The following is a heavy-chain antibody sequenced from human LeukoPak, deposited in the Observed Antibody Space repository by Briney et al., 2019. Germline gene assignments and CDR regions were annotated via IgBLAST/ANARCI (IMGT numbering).Heavy chain of an antibody. CDR2: IFHTGTT. Sequence: PSETLSLTCTVSGGSVSSNGYYWGWGRQSPGGGLEWIGSIFHTGTTYYNPSLKSRVTMSLDTSKNQFSLKLSSVTAAGTAVYYCARARPTGITGKEGGLDYWGQGTLVTVSS. V-gene: IGHV4-39*07. CDR3: ARARPTGITGKEGGLDY. D-gene: IGHD1-20*01. CDR1: GGSVSSNGYY. J-gene: IGHJ4*02.